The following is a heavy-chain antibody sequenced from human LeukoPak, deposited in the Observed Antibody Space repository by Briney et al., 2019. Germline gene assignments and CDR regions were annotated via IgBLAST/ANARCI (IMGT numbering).Heavy chain of an antibody. J-gene: IGHJ4*02. CDR2: ISSSSSYI. CDR3: ATSNYVTPFDY. CDR1: GFTFSSYA. Sequence: GGSLRLSCAASGFTFSSYAMCWVRQAPGKGLEWVSSISSSSSYIYYADSVKGRFTISRDNAKNSLYLQMNSLRAEDTAVYYCATSNYVTPFDYWGQGTLVTVSS. D-gene: IGHD4-11*01. V-gene: IGHV3-21*01.